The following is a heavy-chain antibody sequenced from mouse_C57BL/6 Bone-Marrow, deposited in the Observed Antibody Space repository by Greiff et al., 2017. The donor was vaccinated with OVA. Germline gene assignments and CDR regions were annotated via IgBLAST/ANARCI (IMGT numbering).Heavy chain of an antibody. Sequence: DVKLVESGGGLVKPGGSLKLSCAASGFTFSSYAMSWVRQTPEKRLEWVATISDGGSYTYYPDNVKGRFTISRDNAKNNLYLQMSHLKSEDTAMYYCARERSYYYGSRPDAMDYWGQGTSVTVSS. CDR3: ARERSYYYGSRPDAMDY. V-gene: IGHV5-4*01. J-gene: IGHJ4*01. CDR2: ISDGGSYT. CDR1: GFTFSSYA. D-gene: IGHD1-1*01.